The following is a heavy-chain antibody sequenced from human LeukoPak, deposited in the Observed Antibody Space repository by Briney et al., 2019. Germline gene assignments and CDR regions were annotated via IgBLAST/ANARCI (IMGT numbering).Heavy chain of an antibody. CDR3: ARATLDYYDSSGYPDY. D-gene: IGHD3-22*01. CDR2: IYYSGST. CDR1: GGSISSSSYY. V-gene: IGHV4-39*07. Sequence: PSETLSLTCTVSGGSISSSSYYWGWIRQPPGKGLEWIGSIYYSGSTYYNPSLKSRVTISVDTSKNQFSLKLSSVTAADTAVYYCARATLDYYDSSGYPDYWGQGTLVTVSS. J-gene: IGHJ4*02.